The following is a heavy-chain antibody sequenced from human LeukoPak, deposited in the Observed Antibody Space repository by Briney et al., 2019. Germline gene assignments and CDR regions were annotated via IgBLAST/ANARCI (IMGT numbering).Heavy chain of an antibody. J-gene: IGHJ4*02. CDR1: GFTFSDHD. D-gene: IGHD3-9*01. Sequence: GGSLRLSCVASGFTFSDHDMAWMRQAPGKGLELISYISTRTYIHYAGSVKGRFTISRDNAENSLYLQMDSLRPADTAVYFCARSHHRVTYFDYFDYWGQGSQVTVSS. V-gene: IGHV3-11*03. CDR2: ISTRTYI. CDR3: ARSHHRVTYFDYFDY.